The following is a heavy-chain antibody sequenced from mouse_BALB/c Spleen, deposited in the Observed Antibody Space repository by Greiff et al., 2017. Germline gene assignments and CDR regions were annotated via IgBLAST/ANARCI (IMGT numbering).Heavy chain of an antibody. Sequence: VQLKQSGPELVKPGASVKISCKASGYTFTDYNMHWVKQSHGKSLEWIGYIYPYNGGTGYNQKFKSKATLTVDNSSSTAYMELRSLTSEDSAVYYCASYDYDDEAFDYGGQGTTLTVSS. D-gene: IGHD2-4*01. J-gene: IGHJ2*01. V-gene: IGHV1S29*02. CDR2: IYPYNGGT. CDR3: ASYDYDDEAFDY. CDR1: GYTFTDYN.